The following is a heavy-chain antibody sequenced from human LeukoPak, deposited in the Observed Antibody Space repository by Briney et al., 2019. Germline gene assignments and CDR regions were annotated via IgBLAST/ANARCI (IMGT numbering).Heavy chain of an antibody. J-gene: IGHJ1*01. Sequence: GGSLRLSCAASGFTFSSYAMSWVRQAPGKGLEWVSAISGSGGSTYYADSVKGRFTISRDNSKNTLCLQMNSLRAEDTAVYYCAKNLGYCSSTSCYLYYFQHWGQGTLVTVSS. CDR1: GFTFSSYA. CDR2: ISGSGGST. D-gene: IGHD2-2*01. V-gene: IGHV3-23*01. CDR3: AKNLGYCSSTSCYLYYFQH.